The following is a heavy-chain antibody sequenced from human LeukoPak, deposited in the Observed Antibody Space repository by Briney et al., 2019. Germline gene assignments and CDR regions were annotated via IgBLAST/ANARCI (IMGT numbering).Heavy chain of an antibody. Sequence: ASVKVSCKASGYTFIDYYMHWVRQAPGQGLEWVAWINPKNGDTKYAQKFQGRVTVTRDTSINTAYMELSSLRSDDTAVYYCAREWVYYSVWGQGTMVSVSS. CDR1: GYTFIDYY. J-gene: IGHJ4*02. V-gene: IGHV1-2*02. CDR3: AREWVYYSV. D-gene: IGHD2-21*01. CDR2: INPKNGDT.